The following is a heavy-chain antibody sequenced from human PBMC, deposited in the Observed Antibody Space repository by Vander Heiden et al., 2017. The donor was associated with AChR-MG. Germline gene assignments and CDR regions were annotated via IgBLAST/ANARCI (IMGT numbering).Heavy chain of an antibody. CDR1: GFPFSSYA. J-gene: IGHJ2*01. CDR2: ISGSGGST. V-gene: IGHV3-23*01. Sequence: EVQLLESGGGLVQPGGSLRLSCAASGFPFSSYAMSWVRQAPGKGLEWVSAISGSGGSTYYADSVKGRFTISRDNSKNTLYLQMNSLRAEDTAVYYCAKGERWLQLEYWYFDLWGRGTLVTVSS. CDR3: AKGERWLQLEYWYFDL. D-gene: IGHD1-1*01.